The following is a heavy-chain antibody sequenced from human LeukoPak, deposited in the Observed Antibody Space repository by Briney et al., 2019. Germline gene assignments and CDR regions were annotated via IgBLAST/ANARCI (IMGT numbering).Heavy chain of an antibody. D-gene: IGHD2/OR15-2a*01. CDR1: GFSFSGHW. J-gene: IGHJ4*02. Sequence: PGGSLRLSCTASGFSFSGHWMHWARQLPGKGLVWVSRISPTGSTTSYADSVKGRFTVSRDDSKSIVYLQMNGLRSEDTAVYYCVKDFGRVRGTPDSWGQGTLVTVSS. CDR3: VKDFGRVRGTPDS. V-gene: IGHV3-74*01. CDR2: ISPTGSTT.